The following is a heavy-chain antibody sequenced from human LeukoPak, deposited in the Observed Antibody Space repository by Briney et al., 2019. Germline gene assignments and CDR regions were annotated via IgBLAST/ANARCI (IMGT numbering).Heavy chain of an antibody. CDR3: ARCPRAARNWYFDL. Sequence: SETLSLTCAVYGRSFSGYYWRWIRQPPGKGLEWIEEINHSGSTNYNPPLKSRLIISVDTSKNQFPLKLSSVTAADTAVYYCARCPRAARNWYFDLWGRGTLVTVSS. D-gene: IGHD6-25*01. V-gene: IGHV4-34*01. CDR2: INHSGST. J-gene: IGHJ2*01. CDR1: GRSFSGYY.